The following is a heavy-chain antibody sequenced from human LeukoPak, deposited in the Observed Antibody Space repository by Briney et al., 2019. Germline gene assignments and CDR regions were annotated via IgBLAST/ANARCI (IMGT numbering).Heavy chain of an antibody. CDR3: ARESYYYDSSGYRKSYYYMDV. CDR1: GFTFSSYS. D-gene: IGHD3-22*01. CDR2: ISSSSSYI. V-gene: IGHV3-21*01. J-gene: IGHJ6*03. Sequence: PGGSLRLSCAASGFTFSSYSMNWVRQAPGKGLEWVSSISSSSSYIYYADSVKGRFTISRDNAKNSLYLQMNSLRAEDTAVYYCARESYYYDSSGYRKSYYYMDVWGKGTTVTISS.